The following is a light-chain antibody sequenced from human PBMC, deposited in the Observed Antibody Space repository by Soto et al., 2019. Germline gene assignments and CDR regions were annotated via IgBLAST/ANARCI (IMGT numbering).Light chain of an antibody. CDR2: ATS. CDR1: RTIDNY. J-gene: IGKJ5*01. V-gene: IGKV1-39*01. CDR3: QQSYNTPIT. Sequence: IQITQSPSSLSASLGDRVTITCRASRTIDNYLNWYQQKPGRAPELLVYATSSLQSGVPSRFTGGGSGTHFTLTISGLQPEDFAPYFCQQSYNTPITFGQGTRLEIK.